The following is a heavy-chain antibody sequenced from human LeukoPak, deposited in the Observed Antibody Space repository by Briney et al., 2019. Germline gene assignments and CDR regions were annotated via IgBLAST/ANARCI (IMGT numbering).Heavy chain of an antibody. CDR1: GYTFSTYG. J-gene: IGHJ4*02. CDR2: ISGYIGNT. V-gene: IGHV1-18*01. D-gene: IGHD6-13*01. Sequence: GASVKLSCEASGYTFSTYGISWVRQAPGQGLEWVGWISGYIGNTNYAQKVQGRVTMTADKGTSTAYMELRSLRADDTAVYYCTRDRSDGYFDYWGQGTLVTVSS. CDR3: TRDRSDGYFDY.